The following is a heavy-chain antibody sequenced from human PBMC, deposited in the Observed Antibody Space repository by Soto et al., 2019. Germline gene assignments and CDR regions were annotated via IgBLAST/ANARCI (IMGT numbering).Heavy chain of an antibody. D-gene: IGHD2-15*01. Sequence: PSETLSLTCAVYGGSFSGYYWSLIRQPPGKGLEGSGELNNSRSTNYTTSLKSRVTISVDTSKNPFSLKLSPVTAADTAVYYCERAPTRGYCSGGSCYGTTGPYSHHWGQGTLVTVSS. CDR2: LNNSRST. CDR3: ERAPTRGYCSGGSCYGTTGPYSHH. V-gene: IGHV4-34*01. CDR1: GGSFSGYY. J-gene: IGHJ1*01.